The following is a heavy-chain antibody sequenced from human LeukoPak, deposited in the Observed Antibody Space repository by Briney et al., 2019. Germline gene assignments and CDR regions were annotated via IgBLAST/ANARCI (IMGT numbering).Heavy chain of an antibody. V-gene: IGHV1-69*13. CDR2: IIPIFGTA. CDR3: ARGRYCSSTSCYIPRTYYYGSRSYGVSGYYFDY. CDR1: GGTFSSYA. D-gene: IGHD2-2*02. J-gene: IGHJ4*02. Sequence: SVKVSCKASGGTFSSYAISWVRQAPGQGLEWMGGIIPIFGTANYAQKFQGRVTITADESTSTAYMELSSLRSEDTAMYYCARGRYCSSTSCYIPRTYYYGSRSYGVSGYYFDYWGQGTLVTVSS.